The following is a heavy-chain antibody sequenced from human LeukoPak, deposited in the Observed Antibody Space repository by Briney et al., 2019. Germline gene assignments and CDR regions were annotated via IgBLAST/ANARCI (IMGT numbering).Heavy chain of an antibody. J-gene: IGHJ4*02. D-gene: IGHD3-3*01. V-gene: IGHV4-59*01. Sequence: SETLSLTCTVSGGSISSYYWSWIRQPPGKGLEWIGYIYYSGSTNYNPSLKSRVTISVDTSKNRFSLKLSSVTAADTAVYYCAREAGDFWSGPYYFDYWGQGTLVTVSS. CDR1: GGSISSYY. CDR3: AREAGDFWSGPYYFDY. CDR2: IYYSGST.